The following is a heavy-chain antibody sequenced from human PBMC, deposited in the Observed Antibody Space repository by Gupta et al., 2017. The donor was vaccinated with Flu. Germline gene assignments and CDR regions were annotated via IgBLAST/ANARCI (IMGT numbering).Heavy chain of an antibody. Sequence: EVQLLESGGGLVQPGGSLRLSCAASGFTFSSYAMSWVRQAPGKGLEWVSDISGSGGSTYDADSVKGRFTISRDNSKKTLYLKMKSLRAEDTAVYYCAKRGGATTYLDYWGQGTLVTVSS. D-gene: IGHD1-26*01. CDR3: AKRGGATTYLDY. J-gene: IGHJ4*02. V-gene: IGHV3-23*01. CDR2: ISGSGGST. CDR1: GFTFSSYA.